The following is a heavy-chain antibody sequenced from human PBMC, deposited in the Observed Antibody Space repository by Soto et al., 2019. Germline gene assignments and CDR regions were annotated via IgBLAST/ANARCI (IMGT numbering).Heavy chain of an antibody. D-gene: IGHD6-13*01. V-gene: IGHV3-23*01. CDR2: ISGSGGST. J-gene: IGHJ3*02. CDR3: AKLFRGAAAGTGSGAFDI. Sequence: GGSLRLSCAASGFTFSSYAMSWVRQAPGKGLEWVSAISGSGGSTYYADSVKGRFTISRDNSKNTLYLQMNSLRAEDTAVYYCAKLFRGAAAGTGSGAFDIWGQGTMVTVSS. CDR1: GFTFSSYA.